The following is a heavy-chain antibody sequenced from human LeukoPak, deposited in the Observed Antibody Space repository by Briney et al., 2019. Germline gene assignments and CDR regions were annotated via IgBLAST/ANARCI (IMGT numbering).Heavy chain of an antibody. CDR1: GGSFSGYY. Sequence: SETLSLTCAVYGGSFSGYYWSWIRQPPGKGLEWIGEINHSGSTNYNPSLKSRVTISVDTSKNQFSLKLSSVTAADTAVYYCAANSADYNTLGSSYKVWGQGTLVTVSS. V-gene: IGHV4-34*01. CDR3: AANSADYNTLGSSYKV. J-gene: IGHJ4*02. D-gene: IGHD3-10*01. CDR2: INHSGST.